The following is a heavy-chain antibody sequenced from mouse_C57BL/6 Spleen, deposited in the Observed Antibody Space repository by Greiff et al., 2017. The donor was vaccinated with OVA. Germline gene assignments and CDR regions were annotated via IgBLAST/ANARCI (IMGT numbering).Heavy chain of an antibody. CDR1: GYTFTSYW. CDR3: ARSYGSSYGYVDV. J-gene: IGHJ1*03. V-gene: IGHV1-72*01. D-gene: IGHD1-1*01. Sequence: QVQLKQPGAELVKPGASVKLSCKASGYTFTSYWMHWVKQRPGRGLEWIGRIDPNSGGTKYNEKFKSKATLTVDKPSSTAYMQLSSLTSEDSAVDYCARSYGSSYGYVDVWGTGTTVTVSS. CDR2: IDPNSGGT.